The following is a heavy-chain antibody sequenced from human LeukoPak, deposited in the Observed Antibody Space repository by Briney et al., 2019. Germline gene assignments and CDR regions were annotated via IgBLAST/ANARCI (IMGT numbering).Heavy chain of an antibody. D-gene: IGHD4-23*01. CDR1: GYTFTGYY. J-gene: IGHJ6*03. Sequence: ASVKVSCKASGYTFTGYYMHWVRQAPGQGLEWMGWINPNSGGTNYAQKFQGRVTMTRDTSISTAYMELSRLRSDDTAVYYCARGDRNSRDYYYYYMDVWGKGTTVTVSS. V-gene: IGHV1-2*02. CDR2: INPNSGGT. CDR3: ARGDRNSRDYYYYYMDV.